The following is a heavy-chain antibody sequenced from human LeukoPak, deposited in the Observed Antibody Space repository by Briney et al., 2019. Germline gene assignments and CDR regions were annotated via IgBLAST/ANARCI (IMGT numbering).Heavy chain of an antibody. V-gene: IGHV1-46*01. CDR3: ARDQYGDYVVFDY. D-gene: IGHD4-17*01. CDR2: SNPSGGST. CDR1: GYTFTSYY. Sequence: ASVKVSCKASGYTFTSYYMHWVRQAPGQGLEWMGISNPSGGSTSYAQKFQGRVTMTRDMSTSTVYMELSSLRSEDTAVYYCARDQYGDYVVFDYLGQGTLVTVSS. J-gene: IGHJ4*02.